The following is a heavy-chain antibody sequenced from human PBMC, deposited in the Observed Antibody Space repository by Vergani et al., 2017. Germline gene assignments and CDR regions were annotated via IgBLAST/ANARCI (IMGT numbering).Heavy chain of an antibody. D-gene: IGHD2-2*01. J-gene: IGHJ3*02. CDR3: ARGDIIVVPAAMRGAPDAFDI. CDR1: GGSISSYY. Sequence: QVQLQESGPGLVKPSETLSLTCTVSGGSISSYYWSWIRQPPGKGLEWIGYIYYSGSTNYNPSLKSRVTRSVDTSKNQFSLKLSSVTATDTAVYYCARGDIIVVPAAMRGAPDAFDIWGQGTMVTVSS. V-gene: IGHV4-59*01. CDR2: IYYSGST.